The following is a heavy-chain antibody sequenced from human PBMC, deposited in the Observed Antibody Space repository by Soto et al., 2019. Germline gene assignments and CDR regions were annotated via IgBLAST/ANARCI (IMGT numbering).Heavy chain of an antibody. CDR1: YASINNYH. CDR3: ATLRGLGEVSPYFDY. D-gene: IGHD3-10*01. J-gene: IGHJ4*02. CDR2: IYYTGTT. Sequence: QVQLQESGPGLLKPSETLSLTCTVSYASINNYHCTWIRQPPGKGLEWSSYIYYTGTTNFNPSLTRRVTISVDTSKNQFSLNLRSVPAADTAIYYCATLRGLGEVSPYFDYWGQGLMVTVSS. V-gene: IGHV4-59*08.